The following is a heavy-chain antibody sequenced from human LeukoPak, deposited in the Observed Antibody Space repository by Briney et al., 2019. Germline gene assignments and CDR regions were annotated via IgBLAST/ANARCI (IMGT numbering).Heavy chain of an antibody. D-gene: IGHD4-17*01. CDR3: AKGRLTTVISYLFDC. V-gene: IGHV3-23*01. Sequence: GGSLRLSCAASGFTLSAYTMSWVRQAPGKGLEWVSSISGSGGTTYYADSVKGRFTISRDKSQSTLYLQMNSLRADDTAVYYCAKGRLTTVISYLFDCWGQGTLVTVSS. CDR2: ISGSGGTT. CDR1: GFTLSAYT. J-gene: IGHJ4*02.